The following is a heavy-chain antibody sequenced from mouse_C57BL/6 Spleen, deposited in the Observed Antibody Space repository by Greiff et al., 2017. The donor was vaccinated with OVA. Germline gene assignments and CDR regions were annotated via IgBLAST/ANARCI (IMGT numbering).Heavy chain of an antibody. V-gene: IGHV2-9*01. CDR3: AKHFITTEGRSWYFDV. CDR1: GFSLTSYG. J-gene: IGHJ1*03. D-gene: IGHD1-1*01. CDR2: IWGGGST. Sequence: QVQLQQSGPGLVAPSQSLSITCTVSGFSLTSYGVDWVRQPPGKGLEWLGVIWGGGSTNYNSALMSRLSISKDNSKSQVFLKMNSLQTDDTAMYYCAKHFITTEGRSWYFDVWGTGTTVTVSS.